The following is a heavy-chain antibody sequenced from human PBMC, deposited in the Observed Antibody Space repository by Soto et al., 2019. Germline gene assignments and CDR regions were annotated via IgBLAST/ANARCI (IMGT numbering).Heavy chain of an antibody. Sequence: QLQLQESGPGLVKPSETLSLTCTVSGGSISSSSYYWGWIRQPPGKGLEWIGSIYYSGSTYYNPSLKSRVTLSVDTSKNQFSLKLSSVTAADTAVYYCARHPEGSRGRDWGQGTLVTVSS. CDR2: IYYSGST. J-gene: IGHJ4*02. V-gene: IGHV4-39*01. CDR1: GGSISSSSYY. D-gene: IGHD3-10*01. CDR3: ARHPEGSRGRD.